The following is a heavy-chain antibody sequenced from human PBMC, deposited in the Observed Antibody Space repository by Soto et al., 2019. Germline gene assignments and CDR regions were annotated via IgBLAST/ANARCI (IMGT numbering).Heavy chain of an antibody. V-gene: IGHV1-69*04. D-gene: IGHD6-13*01. Sequence: VSCKASGGTFSSYTISWVRQAPGQGLEWMGRIIPILGIANYAQKFQGRVTITTDKSTSTAYMELSSLRSEDTAVYYCARDPQLWYSSSWYDWFDPWGQGTLVTVSS. CDR1: GGTFSSYT. J-gene: IGHJ5*02. CDR3: ARDPQLWYSSSWYDWFDP. CDR2: IIPILGIA.